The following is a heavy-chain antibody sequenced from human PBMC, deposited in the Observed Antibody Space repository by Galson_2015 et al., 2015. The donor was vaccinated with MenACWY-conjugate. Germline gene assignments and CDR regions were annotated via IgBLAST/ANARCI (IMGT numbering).Heavy chain of an antibody. CDR3: AHSPYCSTTSCYAARAFDV. CDR1: GFSLSTSRVG. Sequence: PALGEPTQTLTLSCTFSGFSLSTSRVGGGWIRQPPGQALEWLSLIFWGDGKGYRPSLKSRLTITKDTSKNQVVLSMTNMDPVDTATYYCAHSPYCSTTSCYAARAFDVWGQGTVVTVSS. CDR2: IFWGDGK. V-gene: IGHV2-5*02. J-gene: IGHJ3*01. D-gene: IGHD2-2*01.